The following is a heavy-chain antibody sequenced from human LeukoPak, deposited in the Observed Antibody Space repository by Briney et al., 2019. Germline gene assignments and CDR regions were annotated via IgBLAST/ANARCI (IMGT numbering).Heavy chain of an antibody. Sequence: GGSLRLSCAASGFVFSASYMSWVRKALGKGLEWVATIKPDGSEKYHVDSVSGRFTISRDNTNDSLFLQMNSLRVDDTAVYYCVRGGTYWTVSWGQGTLVNVS. CDR3: VRGGTYWTVS. CDR1: GFVFSASY. CDR2: IKPDGSEK. J-gene: IGHJ5*01. V-gene: IGHV3-7*01.